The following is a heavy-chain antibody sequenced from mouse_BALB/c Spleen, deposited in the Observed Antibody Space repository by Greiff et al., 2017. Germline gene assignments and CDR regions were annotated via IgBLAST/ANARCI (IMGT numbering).Heavy chain of an antibody. V-gene: IGHV1-14*01. CDR2: INPYNDGT. CDR3: TREAITYYYAMDY. CDR1: GYTFTSYV. D-gene: IGHD1-1*01. Sequence: VQLQQSGPELVKPGASVKMSCKASGYTFTSYVMHWVKQKPGQGLEWIGYINPYNDGTKYNEKFKGKATLTSDKSSSTAYMELSSLTSEDSAVYYCTREAITYYYAMDYWGQGTSVTVSS. J-gene: IGHJ4*01.